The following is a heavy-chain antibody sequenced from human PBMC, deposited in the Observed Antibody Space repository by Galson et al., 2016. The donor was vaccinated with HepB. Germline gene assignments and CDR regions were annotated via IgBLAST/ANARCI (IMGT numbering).Heavy chain of an antibody. CDR2: ISSSGLTT. V-gene: IGHV3-11*01. CDR3: ARGIKETGSKRPFDC. J-gene: IGHJ4*02. CDR1: GFTFGDHH. D-gene: IGHD6-25*01. Sequence: SLRLSCAVSGFTFGDHHMSWIRQAPGKGLEWVSYISSSGLTTLYADSVKGRFVISRDNAKNSLYLQMNNLRADDTAVYYCARGIKETGSKRPFDCWGQGTRVTVSS.